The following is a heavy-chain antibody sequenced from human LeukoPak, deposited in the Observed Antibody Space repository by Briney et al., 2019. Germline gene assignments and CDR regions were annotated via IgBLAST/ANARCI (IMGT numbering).Heavy chain of an antibody. J-gene: IGHJ6*02. V-gene: IGHV3-30-3*01. CDR3: AGAKESSGWSFPSDYYYGMDV. D-gene: IGHD6-19*01. CDR1: GFTFSSYA. CDR2: ISYDGSNK. Sequence: GRSLRLSCAASGFTFSSYAMHWVRQAPGKGLEWVAVISYDGSNKYYADSVKGRFTISRDNSKNTLYLQMNSLRAEDTAVYYCAGAKESSGWSFPSDYYYGMDVWGQGTTVTVSS.